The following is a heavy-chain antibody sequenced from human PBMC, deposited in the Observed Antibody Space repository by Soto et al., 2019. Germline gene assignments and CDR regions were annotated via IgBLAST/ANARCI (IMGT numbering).Heavy chain of an antibody. CDR2: VSPYSNIT. CDR3: ARNGERNLGLNYYFYYGMDV. Sequence: SVKVSVRASYYIFTTYGISWVRQAPGQGLEWMGWVSPYSNITNYAQKFQGRVTMTTETSTSTVYMELRSLRSDDTAMYYCARNGERNLGLNYYFYYGMDVWGQGTSVTVSS. D-gene: IGHD3-10*01. V-gene: IGHV1-18*01. J-gene: IGHJ6*02. CDR1: YYIFTTYG.